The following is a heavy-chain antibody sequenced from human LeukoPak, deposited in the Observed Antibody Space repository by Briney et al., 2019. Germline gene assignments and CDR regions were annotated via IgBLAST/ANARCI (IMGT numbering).Heavy chain of an antibody. CDR3: AKGTRGYSSGWSDY. D-gene: IGHD6-19*01. CDR1: GFTFSDYA. CDR2: ISGSGGST. J-gene: IGHJ4*02. V-gene: IGHV3-23*01. Sequence: GGSLRLSCAASGFTFSDYAMSWVRQAPGKGPEWVSAISGSGGSTYYADSVKGRFTISRDNSENTLYLQMNSLRAEDTAVYYCAKGTRGYSSGWSDYWGQGTLVTVSS.